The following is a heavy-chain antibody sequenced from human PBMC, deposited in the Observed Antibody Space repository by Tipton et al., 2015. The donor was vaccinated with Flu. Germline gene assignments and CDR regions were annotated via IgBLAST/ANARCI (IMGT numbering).Heavy chain of an antibody. V-gene: IGHV4-61*02. CDR2: IYTSGST. D-gene: IGHD1-26*01. Sequence: TLSLTCSVSGGSVTSGYYYWSWIRQPAGKGLEWIGRIYTSGSTKYNPPLNGRVTISLDTSKNHFSLKLTSVTAADTAVYYCARSGWDVRGMNWLDPWGHGTLVTVSS. CDR3: ARSGWDVRGMNWLDP. J-gene: IGHJ5*02. CDR1: GGSVTSGYYY.